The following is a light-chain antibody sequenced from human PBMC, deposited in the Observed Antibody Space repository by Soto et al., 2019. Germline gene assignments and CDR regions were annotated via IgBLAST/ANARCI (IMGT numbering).Light chain of an antibody. J-gene: IGKJ4*01. CDR2: GAS. Sequence: EIVMTQSPATLSVSPGERVTFSCRASQSVSGNLARYQQKPGQAPRLLIYGASTRATGIPARFSGSGSGTEFTLTISSLQSEDFAVYYCQQYNNWLFTFGGGTRVEIK. CDR1: QSVSGN. V-gene: IGKV3-15*01. CDR3: QQYNNWLFT.